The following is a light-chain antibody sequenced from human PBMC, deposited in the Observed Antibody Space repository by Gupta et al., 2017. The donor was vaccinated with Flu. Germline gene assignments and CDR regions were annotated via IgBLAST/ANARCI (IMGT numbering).Light chain of an antibody. J-gene: IGLJ2*01. CDR1: SSNIGSNA. CDR2: YDD. V-gene: IGLV1-36*01. Sequence: QSVRTQPPSVSEAPGQRVPIPCSVSSSNIGSNAVNWYQHLPGKAPKLLIYYDDLLPSGVSDRFSGSKSGTSASLAISGLQSEDEADYYCATWDDTLNAVLFGGGTKLTVL. CDR3: ATWDDTLNAVL.